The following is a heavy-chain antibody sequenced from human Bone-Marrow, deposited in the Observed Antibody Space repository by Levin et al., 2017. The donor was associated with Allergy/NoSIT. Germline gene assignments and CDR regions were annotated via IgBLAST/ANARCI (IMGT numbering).Heavy chain of an antibody. Sequence: SETLSLTCTVSGGSISDYYWAWIRQPPGKRLEWIGYIYYSGSTNYNPSLNSQVTISVDTSKNQFSLKVNSVTAADTAVYYCARVHTYGVWFEYWGPGSLVTVSS. D-gene: IGHD5-18*01. CDR1: GGSISDYY. CDR3: ARVHTYGVWFEY. CDR2: IYYSGST. V-gene: IGHV4-59*01. J-gene: IGHJ4*02.